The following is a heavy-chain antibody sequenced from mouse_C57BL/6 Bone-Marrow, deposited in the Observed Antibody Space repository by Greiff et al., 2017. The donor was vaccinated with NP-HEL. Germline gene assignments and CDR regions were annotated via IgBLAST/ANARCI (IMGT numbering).Heavy chain of an antibody. CDR3: ARSTMIRGPYYFDY. V-gene: IGHV3-8*02. CDR1: GDSITSGY. D-gene: IGHD2-4*01. J-gene: IGHJ2*01. Sequence: EVQRVESGPSLVKPSQTLSLTCSVTGDSITSGYWNWIRRFPGNKLEYMGYISYSGSTYYNPSLKSRISITRDTSKNQYYLQLNSVTTEDTATYYCARSTMIRGPYYFDYWGQGTTLTVSS. CDR2: ISYSGST.